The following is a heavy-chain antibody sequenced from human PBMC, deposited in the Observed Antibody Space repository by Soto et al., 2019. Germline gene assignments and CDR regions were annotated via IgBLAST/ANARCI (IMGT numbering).Heavy chain of an antibody. CDR2: IIPILGIA. CDR1: GGTFSSYT. Sequence: VMVSCKDSGGTFSSYTISWVRQAPGQGIEWMGRIIPILGIANYAQKFQGRVTITADKSTSTAKNQFSLQLNSVTPEDTAVYYCARGSWDDVSGHYYMDVWGKGTTVTVSS. V-gene: IGHV1-69*02. CDR3: ARGSWDDVSGHYYMDV. J-gene: IGHJ6*03. D-gene: IGHD1-1*01.